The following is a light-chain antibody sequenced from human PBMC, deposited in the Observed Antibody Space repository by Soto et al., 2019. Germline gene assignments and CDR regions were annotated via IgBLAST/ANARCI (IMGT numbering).Light chain of an antibody. CDR2: DAR. J-gene: IGKJ5*01. CDR3: QQYEAFPIT. CDR1: QDIRGY. V-gene: IGKV1-33*01. Sequence: DIQMTQSPSSLSASVGDRVTITCQASQDIRGYLNWYQQKPGKPPKLLIYDARNFETGVSKRFSGSGSGTHFTLTILSLQPDDIGTFYCQQYEAFPITFGHGTRVDIK.